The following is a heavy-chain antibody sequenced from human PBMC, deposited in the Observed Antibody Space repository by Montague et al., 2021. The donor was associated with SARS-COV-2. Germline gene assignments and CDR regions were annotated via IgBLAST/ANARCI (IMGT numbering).Heavy chain of an antibody. D-gene: IGHD3-16*01. CDR3: AREIVDRFPYQTDAFDI. Sequence: SLRLSCAASGFTTSSYWMHWVRQAPGKGLVWVSRIYNDGTRTSYADSVKGRFTISRDNAKNTVYLQMDSLRVEDTAVYYCAREIVDRFPYQTDAFDIWGEGTKVTVSS. J-gene: IGHJ3*02. CDR1: GFTTSSYW. CDR2: IYNDGTRT. V-gene: IGHV3-74*01.